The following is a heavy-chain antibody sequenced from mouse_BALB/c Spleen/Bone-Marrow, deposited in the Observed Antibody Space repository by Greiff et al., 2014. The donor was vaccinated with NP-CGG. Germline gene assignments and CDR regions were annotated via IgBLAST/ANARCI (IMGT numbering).Heavy chain of an antibody. CDR3: ARLGNYSPSYAMDY. J-gene: IGHJ4*01. V-gene: IGHV14-3*02. CDR2: IDPANGNT. Sequence: EVKLVESGAELVKPGASVKSSCTASGFNIKDTYMHWVKQRPEQGLEWIGRIDPANGNTQYDPKFQGKATITADTSSNTAYLQLSSLTSEDTAVYYCARLGNYSPSYAMDYWGQGTSVTVSS. CDR1: GFNIKDTY. D-gene: IGHD2-1*01.